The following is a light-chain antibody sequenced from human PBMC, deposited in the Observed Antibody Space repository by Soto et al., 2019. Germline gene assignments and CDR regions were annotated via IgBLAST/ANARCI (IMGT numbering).Light chain of an antibody. J-gene: IGLJ2*01. Sequence: QSVLTQPTSASGTPGQRVTISCSGSSSHIGSRFINWYQQLPGTAPKLLIYSNNQRPSGVPDRFSASKSGTSASLAISGLQSEDEADYYCAAWDDSLSVVVFGGGTKVTVL. CDR1: SSHIGSRF. V-gene: IGLV1-44*01. CDR3: AAWDDSLSVVV. CDR2: SNN.